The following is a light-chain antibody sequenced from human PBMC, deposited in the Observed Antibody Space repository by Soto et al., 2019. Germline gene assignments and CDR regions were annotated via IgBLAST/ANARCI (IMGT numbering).Light chain of an antibody. V-gene: IGKV1-5*03. J-gene: IGKJ1*01. CDR2: QAS. CDR1: QSISSW. CDR3: QQYNINSET. Sequence: DIQMTQSPSTLSASVGDRVTITCRASQSISSWLAWYQQKPWKAPKLLIYQASSLESGVPSRFSGSGSGTEFTLTISSLQPEDFATYYCQQYNINSETFGQGTKVEIK.